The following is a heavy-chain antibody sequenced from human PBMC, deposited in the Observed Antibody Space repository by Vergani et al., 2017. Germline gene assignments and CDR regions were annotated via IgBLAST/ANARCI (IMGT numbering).Heavy chain of an antibody. CDR1: GFTFSSYA. D-gene: IGHD5-12*01. CDR2: ISGSGGST. Sequence: EVQLLESGGGLVQPGGSLRLSCAASGFTFSSYAMSWVRQAPGKGLEWVSAISGSGGSTYYADSVKGRFTIARDNSKNTPYLQMNSLRAEDTAVYYCAKNAYSGYDYWDYYYYMDVWGKGTTVTVAS. V-gene: IGHV3-23*01. CDR3: AKNAYSGYDYWDYYYYMDV. J-gene: IGHJ6*03.